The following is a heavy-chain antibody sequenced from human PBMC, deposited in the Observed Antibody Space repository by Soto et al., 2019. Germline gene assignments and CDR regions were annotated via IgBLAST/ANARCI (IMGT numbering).Heavy chain of an antibody. J-gene: IGHJ6*03. Sequence: PGGSRRLSCAASGFTFSSYAMHWVRQAPGKGLEYVSAISSNGGSTYYANSVKGRFTISRDNSKNTLYLQMGSLRAEDMAVYYCARGAQYPNYYYYYMDVWGKGTTVTVSS. V-gene: IGHV3-64*01. CDR1: GFTFSSYA. CDR2: ISSNGGST. CDR3: ARGAQYPNYYYYYMDV. D-gene: IGHD2-2*01.